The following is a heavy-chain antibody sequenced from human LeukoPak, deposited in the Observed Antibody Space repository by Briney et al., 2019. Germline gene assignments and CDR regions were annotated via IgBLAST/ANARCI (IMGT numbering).Heavy chain of an antibody. CDR2: ISSSSSYI. CDR3: ARGSMGYYDSSGHGDY. CDR1: GFTSSSYS. J-gene: IGHJ4*02. V-gene: IGHV3-21*01. Sequence: PGGSLRLSCAASGFTSSSYSMNWVRQAPGKGLEWVSSISSSSSYIYYADSVKGRFTISRDNAKNSLYLQMNSLRAEDTAVYYCARGSMGYYDSSGHGDYWGQGTLVTVSS. D-gene: IGHD3-22*01.